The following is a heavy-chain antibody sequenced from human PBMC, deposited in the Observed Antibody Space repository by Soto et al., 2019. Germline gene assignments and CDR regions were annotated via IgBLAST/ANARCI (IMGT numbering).Heavy chain of an antibody. J-gene: IGHJ4*02. CDR3: ARSEVVVGAKYDY. Sequence: SVKVSCKASGGTFSSYAISWVRQAPGQGLEWMGGIIPIFGTANYAQKFQGRVTITADESTSTAYMELSSLRSEDTAVYYCARSEVVVGAKYDYWGQGTLVTVSS. V-gene: IGHV1-69*13. CDR1: GGTFSSYA. D-gene: IGHD1-26*01. CDR2: IIPIFGTA.